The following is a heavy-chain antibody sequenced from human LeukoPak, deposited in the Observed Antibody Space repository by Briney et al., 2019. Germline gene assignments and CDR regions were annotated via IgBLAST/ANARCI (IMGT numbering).Heavy chain of an antibody. CDR2: INHSGST. J-gene: IGHJ4*02. D-gene: IGHD6-6*01. V-gene: IGHV4-34*01. CDR1: GGSFSGYY. CDR3: ATFLGSSAY. Sequence: SETLSLTCAVYGGSFSGYYWSWIRQPPGKGLEWIGEINHSGSTNYNPSLKSRVTISVDTSKNQFSLKLSSVTAADTAVYYCATFLGSSAYWGQGTLVTVSS.